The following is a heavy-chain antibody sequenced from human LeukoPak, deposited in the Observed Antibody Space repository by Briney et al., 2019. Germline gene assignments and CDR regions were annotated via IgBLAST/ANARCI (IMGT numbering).Heavy chain of an antibody. CDR2: INPNSGGT. Sequence: GAPVKPCFTATGYTFTGYYMHWVRQAPGQGLEWMGWINPNSGGTNYERKFHHRVTMTRDTSISTAYMELSRLRSDDTAVYYCARDIWVAVAGTFDYWGQGSLGPGSS. J-gene: IGHJ4*02. V-gene: IGHV1-2*02. CDR3: ARDIWVAVAGTFDY. D-gene: IGHD6-19*01. CDR1: GYTFTGYY.